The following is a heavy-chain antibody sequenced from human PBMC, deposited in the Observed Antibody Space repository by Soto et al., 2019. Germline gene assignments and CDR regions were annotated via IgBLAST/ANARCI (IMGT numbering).Heavy chain of an antibody. J-gene: IGHJ4*02. CDR2: ISSSSSYI. V-gene: IGHV3-21*01. CDR3: ARDRKLWGIAARPCYFDY. CDR1: GFTFSSYS. Sequence: NPGGSLRLSCAASGFTFSSYSMNWVRQAPGKGLEWVSSISSSSSYIYYADSVKGRFTISRDNAKNSLYLQMNSLRAEDTAVYYCARDRKLWGIAARPCYFDYWGQGTLVTVSS. D-gene: IGHD6-6*01.